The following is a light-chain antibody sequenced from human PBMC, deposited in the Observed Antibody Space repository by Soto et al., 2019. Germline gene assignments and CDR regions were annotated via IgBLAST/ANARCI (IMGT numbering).Light chain of an antibody. CDR3: QQYGSSTYT. J-gene: IGKJ2*01. V-gene: IGKV3-20*01. CDR2: GAS. CDR1: QSVTKNF. Sequence: ENVLTQSPGTLSLSPGEGPTLSYRASQSVTKNFLAWYQPKPGQAPRVXIYGASSRQGGIPDRFSGSGAGTECTRTIPRLEPEDVAVDYCQQYGSSTYTFGQGTKVDIK.